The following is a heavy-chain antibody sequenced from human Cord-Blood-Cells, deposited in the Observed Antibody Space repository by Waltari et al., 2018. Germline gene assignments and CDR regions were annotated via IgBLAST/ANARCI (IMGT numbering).Heavy chain of an antibody. D-gene: IGHD6-19*01. CDR1: GYTFTGYY. Sequence: QVQLVQSGAEVKKPGASVKVSCKASGYTFTGYYMHWVRQAPGQGLEWRGGINPNSGGTNYAQKFQGRVTMTRDTAISTAYMELSRLRSDDRAVDYCAAYSSGWYGLYWGQGTLVTVSS. V-gene: IGHV1-2*02. CDR3: AAYSSGWYGLY. CDR2: INPNSGGT. J-gene: IGHJ4*02.